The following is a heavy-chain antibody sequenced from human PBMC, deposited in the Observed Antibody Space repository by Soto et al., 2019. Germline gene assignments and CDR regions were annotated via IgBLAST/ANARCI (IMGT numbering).Heavy chain of an antibody. Sequence: QVQLVQSGGGLVQPGRSLRLSCAASGFDFSKYGLHWVRQTPGKGLEWVAFITYEGRHTDHIDSVKGRFTVSRDNSKNMLYLQMDSLRPEDTAVYYCAKDVTVAGAPFYNSGLDVWGQGTTVTVSS. CDR3: AKDVTVAGAPFYNSGLDV. CDR2: ITYEGRHT. D-gene: IGHD6-19*01. J-gene: IGHJ6*02. V-gene: IGHV3-30*18. CDR1: GFDFSKYG.